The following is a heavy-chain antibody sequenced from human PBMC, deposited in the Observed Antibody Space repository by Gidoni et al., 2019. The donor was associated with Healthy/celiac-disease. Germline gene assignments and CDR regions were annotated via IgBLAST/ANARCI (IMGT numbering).Heavy chain of an antibody. CDR2: ISGSGGST. V-gene: IGHV3-23*01. CDR3: AKRFLGGYYAFVDY. J-gene: IGHJ4*02. Sequence: EVQLLESGGGLVQPGGSLRLSCAASGFTFSSYAMSWVRQAPGKGLEWVSAISGSGGSTYYADSVKGRVTISRDNSKNTLYLQMNSLRAEDTAVYYCAKRFLGGYYAFVDYWGQGTLVTVSS. D-gene: IGHD3-3*01. CDR1: GFTFSSYA.